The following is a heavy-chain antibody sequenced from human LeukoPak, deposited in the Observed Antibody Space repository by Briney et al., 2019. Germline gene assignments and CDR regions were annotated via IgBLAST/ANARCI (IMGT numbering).Heavy chain of an antibody. CDR3: ARGNIVVVPAAIENLSGIAARPFDY. J-gene: IGHJ4*02. D-gene: IGHD2-2*02. CDR2: IYHSGST. CDR1: GGSISSYY. V-gene: IGHV4-59*12. Sequence: SETLSLTCTVSGGSISSYYWSWIRQPPGKGLEWIGYIYHSGSTYYNPSLKSRVTISVDRSKNQFSLKLSSVTAADTAVYYCARGNIVVVPAAIENLSGIAARPFDYWGQGTLVTVSS.